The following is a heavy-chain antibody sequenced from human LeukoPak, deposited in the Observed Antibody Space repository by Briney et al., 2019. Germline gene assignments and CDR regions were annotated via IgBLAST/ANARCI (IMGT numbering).Heavy chain of an antibody. CDR2: IRYDGSNK. V-gene: IGHV3-30*02. CDR3: AKDMHCSSASCHKGFDY. Sequence: PGGSLRLSCAASGFTISSYGMHWVRQAPGKGLEWVAFIRYDGSNKYYADSVKGRFTISRDNSKNTLYLQMNSLRAEDTAVYYCAKDMHCSSASCHKGFDYWGQGTLVSVSS. D-gene: IGHD2-2*01. CDR1: GFTISSYG. J-gene: IGHJ4*02.